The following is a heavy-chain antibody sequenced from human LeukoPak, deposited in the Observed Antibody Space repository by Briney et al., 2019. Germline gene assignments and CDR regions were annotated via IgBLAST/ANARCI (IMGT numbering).Heavy chain of an antibody. CDR1: AASTSSTSYY. Sequence: SPTLSLTCTLSAASTSSTSYYWDWLRQPPGNGLELFGSIYCSENTYYNPSIKSRLTISIDTSTNHFSLKLNSLTAANTAVYYCARAICSTSSCISPNRWFDPWGQGRLVTVSS. CDR3: ARAICSTSSCISPNRWFDP. V-gene: IGHV4-39*07. CDR2: IYCSENT. D-gene: IGHD2-2*01. J-gene: IGHJ5*02.